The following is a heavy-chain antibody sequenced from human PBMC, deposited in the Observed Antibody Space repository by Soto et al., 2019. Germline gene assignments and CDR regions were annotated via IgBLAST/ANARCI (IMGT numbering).Heavy chain of an antibody. CDR1: GDSVSSNSAA. CDR3: ESLYSGYETLRAVVFDM. D-gene: IGHD5-12*01. J-gene: IGHJ3*02. CDR2: TYYRSKWYN. V-gene: IGHV6-1*01. Sequence: SQTLSLTCAISGDSVSSNSAAWNWIRQSPSRGLEWLGRTYYRSKWYNDYAVSVKSRITINPDTSKNQFSLQLNSVTPEDTAVYYCESLYSGYETLRAVVFDMGGKGKMVTVPS.